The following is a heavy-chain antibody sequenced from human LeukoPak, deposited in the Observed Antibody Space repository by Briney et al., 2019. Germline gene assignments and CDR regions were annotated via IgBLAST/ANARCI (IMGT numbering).Heavy chain of an antibody. CDR2: IIPILGIA. CDR1: GYRFTGYY. V-gene: IGHV1-69*04. J-gene: IGHJ4*02. Sequence: GASVKVSCKASGYRFTGYYIHWVRQAPGQGLEWMGRIIPILGIANYAQKFQGRVTITADKSTSTAYMELSSLRSEDTAVYYCAGGGNCSSTSCYRYWGQGTLVTVSS. CDR3: AGGGNCSSTSCYRY. D-gene: IGHD2-2*01.